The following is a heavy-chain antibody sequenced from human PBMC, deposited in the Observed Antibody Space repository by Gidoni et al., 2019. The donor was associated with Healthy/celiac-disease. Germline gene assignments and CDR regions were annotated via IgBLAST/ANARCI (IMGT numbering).Heavy chain of an antibody. Sequence: EVQLLASGGGLVQPGAALRLSCAASGFTFSRYAMSWVRQAPGTGVEWVLAIGGSGGSTYYADSVKGRFTLSRDDSKNTLYLQMNSLRAEDTAVYYCAKRFWYSNYGAEYFQHWGQGTLVTVSS. J-gene: IGHJ1*01. CDR2: IGGSGGST. D-gene: IGHD4-4*01. V-gene: IGHV3-23*01. CDR1: GFTFSRYA. CDR3: AKRFWYSNYGAEYFQH.